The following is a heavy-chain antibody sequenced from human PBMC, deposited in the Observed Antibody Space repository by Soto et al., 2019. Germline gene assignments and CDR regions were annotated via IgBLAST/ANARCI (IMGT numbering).Heavy chain of an antibody. V-gene: IGHV4-31*03. J-gene: IGHJ4*02. CDR1: GGSISSGGYY. CDR2: IYYSGFT. Sequence: PSETLSLTCTVSGGSISSGGYYWSWIRQHPGKCLEWIGYIYYSGFTYYNPSLKSRVTISVDTSNNQFSLKLSSVTAADTAVYYCARAPRGNYGYPSYFDYWGQGTLVTVSS. D-gene: IGHD3-10*01. CDR3: ARAPRGNYGYPSYFDY.